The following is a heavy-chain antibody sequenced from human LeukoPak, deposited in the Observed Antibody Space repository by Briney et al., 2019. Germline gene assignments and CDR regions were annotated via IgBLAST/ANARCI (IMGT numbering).Heavy chain of an antibody. CDR1: GYTFTSYG. V-gene: IGHV1-46*01. CDR3: ARDLYSGSFSDAFDI. D-gene: IGHD1-26*01. J-gene: IGHJ3*02. Sequence: ASVKVSCKASGYTFTSYGISWVRQAPGQGLEWMGIINPSGGSTSYAQKFQGRVTMTRDTSTSTVYMELSSLRSEDTAVYYCARDLYSGSFSDAFDIWGQGTMVTVSS. CDR2: INPSGGST.